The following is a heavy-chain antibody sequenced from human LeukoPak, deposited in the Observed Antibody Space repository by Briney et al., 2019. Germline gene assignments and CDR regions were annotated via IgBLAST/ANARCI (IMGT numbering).Heavy chain of an antibody. J-gene: IGHJ2*01. CDR1: GGSISSSSYY. CDR2: IYYSGST. Sequence: SETLSLTCTVSGGSISSSSYYWGWIRQPPGKGLEWIGSIYYSGSTYYNPSLKSRVTISVDTSKNQFSLKLSSVTAADTAVYYCARVTPPRYFDLWGRGTLVTVSS. CDR3: ARVTPPRYFDL. V-gene: IGHV4-39*07.